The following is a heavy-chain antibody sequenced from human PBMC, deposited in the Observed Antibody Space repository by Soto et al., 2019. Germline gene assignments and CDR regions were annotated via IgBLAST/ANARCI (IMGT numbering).Heavy chain of an antibody. CDR1: GDKFSTYA. D-gene: IGHD1-1*01. Sequence: QVQLVQSGAEVRKPGSSVRVACKASGDKFSTYAINWVRQVPGQGLEWLGGIITFFGAAMYAQKFQGRATITADESATTAYMELSSLRSEETAVYYCARGGKERFRGSGMDVWGQGTTVTVSS. CDR3: ARGGKERFRGSGMDV. V-gene: IGHV1-69*01. J-gene: IGHJ6*02. CDR2: IITFFGAA.